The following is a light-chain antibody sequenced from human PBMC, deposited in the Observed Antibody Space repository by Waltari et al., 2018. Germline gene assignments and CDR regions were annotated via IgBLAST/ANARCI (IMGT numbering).Light chain of an antibody. V-gene: IGLV2-14*01. CDR3: SSFTTIGTLVV. J-gene: IGLJ2*01. CDR2: EVT. CDR1: SSEVGGYTH. Sequence: QSALTPPASVSGSPGQSITTPCTGTSSEVGGYTHFAWYQQQPGKAPKLLSLEVTNLPSGISNRFSGSKSGNTASLTISGLQAEDEGEYYCSSFTTIGTLVVCGGGTKVTVL.